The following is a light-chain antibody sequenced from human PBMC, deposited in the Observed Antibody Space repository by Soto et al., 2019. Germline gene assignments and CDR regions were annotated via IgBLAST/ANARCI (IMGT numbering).Light chain of an antibody. CDR1: QSVTSSF. Sequence: EIVLTQSPGTLYLSPGERATLSCRASQSVTSSFLAWYQQKPGQAPRLLIYGASNRATGIPDRFSGSGSGTDFTLTISRLEPEDFTVYYCQQYGSSPPLTFGGGTKVDIK. CDR3: QQYGSSPPLT. CDR2: GAS. J-gene: IGKJ4*01. V-gene: IGKV3-20*01.